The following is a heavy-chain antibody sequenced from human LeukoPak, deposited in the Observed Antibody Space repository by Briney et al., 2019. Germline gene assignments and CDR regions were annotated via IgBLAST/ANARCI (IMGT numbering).Heavy chain of an antibody. D-gene: IGHD3-16*01. J-gene: IGHJ4*02. V-gene: IGHV3-7*01. CDR2: IKEDGSEK. CDR3: ASNWGSYPDC. CDR1: GFTFSSYW. Sequence: GGSLRLSCAASGFTFSSYWVTWVRQAPGKGLEWVANIKEDGSEKYYVDSVKGRFSISRDNAKNSLYLQMHSLRAEDTALYYCASNWGSYPDCWGQGALVTVS.